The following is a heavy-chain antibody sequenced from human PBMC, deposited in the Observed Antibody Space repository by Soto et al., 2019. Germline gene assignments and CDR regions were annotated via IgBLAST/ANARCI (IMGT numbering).Heavy chain of an antibody. D-gene: IGHD3-9*01. CDR1: GGSFSGYY. J-gene: IGHJ4*02. Sequence: SETLSLTCAVYGGSFSGYYWSWIRQPPGKGLEWIGEINHSGSTNYNPSLKSRVTISVDTSKNQFSLKLSSVTAADTAVYYCERGGPHLLRYFDWSPFDYWGQVTLVTVSS. CDR2: INHSGST. V-gene: IGHV4-34*01. CDR3: ERGGPHLLRYFDWSPFDY.